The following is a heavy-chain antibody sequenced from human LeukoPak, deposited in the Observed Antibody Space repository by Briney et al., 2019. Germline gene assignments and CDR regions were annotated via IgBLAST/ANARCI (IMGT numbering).Heavy chain of an antibody. CDR3: ARGSPIFGVATTDY. Sequence: ASVKVSCKASGYTFTSYGISWVRQAPGQGLEWMGWISAYNGNTNYAQKLQGRVTMTTDTSTSTAYMELRSLRSDDTAVYHCARGSPIFGVATTDYWGQGTLVTVSS. V-gene: IGHV1-18*01. CDR2: ISAYNGNT. D-gene: IGHD3-3*01. J-gene: IGHJ4*02. CDR1: GYTFTSYG.